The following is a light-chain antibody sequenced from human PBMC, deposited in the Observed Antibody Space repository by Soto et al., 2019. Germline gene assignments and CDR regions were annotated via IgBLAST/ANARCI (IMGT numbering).Light chain of an antibody. CDR3: QQYVRPYT. J-gene: IGKJ2*01. Sequence: DNQMAQSPSALSASVGDRVTISCRASQNIGQYLAWYQQKPGQAPKLLISEASILEHGVPSRFAGSGSGTDFTLPITDLQPDDFATSFCQQYVRPYTFGQGTNVDI. CDR2: EAS. V-gene: IGKV1-5*03. CDR1: QNIGQY.